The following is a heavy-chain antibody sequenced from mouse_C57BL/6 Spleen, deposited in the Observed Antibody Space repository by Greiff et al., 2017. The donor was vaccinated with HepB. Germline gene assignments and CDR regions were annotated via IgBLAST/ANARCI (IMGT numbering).Heavy chain of an antibody. CDR3: ARATTVVDYYAMDY. D-gene: IGHD1-1*01. V-gene: IGHV1-64*01. J-gene: IGHJ4*01. CDR2: IHPNSGST. Sequence: QVQLQQSGAELVKPGASVKLSCKASGYTFTSYWMHWVKQRPGQGLEWIGMIHPNSGSTNYNEKFKSKATLTVDKSSSTAYMQLSSLTSEDSAVYYCARATTVVDYYAMDYWGQGTSVTVSS. CDR1: GYTFTSYW.